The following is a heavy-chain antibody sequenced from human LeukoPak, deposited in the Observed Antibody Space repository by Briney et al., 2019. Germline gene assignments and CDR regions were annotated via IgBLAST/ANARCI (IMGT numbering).Heavy chain of an antibody. CDR2: ISYDGSNK. J-gene: IGHJ4*02. CDR1: GFTFSSYA. CDR3: ARDRSYYYDTPGDY. D-gene: IGHD3-22*01. V-gene: IGHV3-30*01. Sequence: PGGSLRLSCAASGFTFSSYAMHWVRQAPGKGLEWVAVISYDGSNKYHADSVKGRFTISRDNSKNTLYLQMNSLRAEDTAVYYCARDRSYYYDTPGDYWGQGTLVTVSS.